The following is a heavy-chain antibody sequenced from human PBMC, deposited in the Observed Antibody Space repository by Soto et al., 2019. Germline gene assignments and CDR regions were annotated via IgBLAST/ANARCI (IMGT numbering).Heavy chain of an antibody. Sequence: EVQLVESGGDLVQPGMSLRLSCAASGFTFDDYAMHWVRQAPGKGLEWVSGISWNSGNKGYADSVKGRFTISRDNTKNFLYLEMNSLRAEDTVLYYCAKEAGLVRFFAWLSNGVDVWGQGPSLTVS. CDR2: ISWNSGNK. CDR1: GFTFDDYA. V-gene: IGHV3-9*01. CDR3: AKEAGLVRFFAWLSNGVDV. J-gene: IGHJ6*02. D-gene: IGHD3-9*01.